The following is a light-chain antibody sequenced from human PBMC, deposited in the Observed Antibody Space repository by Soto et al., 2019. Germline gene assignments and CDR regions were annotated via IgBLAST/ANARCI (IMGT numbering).Light chain of an antibody. CDR1: QSISSW. Sequence: DFQMTHSHSTLSACVVDRFTILCRASQSISSWLAWYQQKPGKAPKLLIYKASSLESGVPSRFSGSGSGTEFTLTISSLQPDDFATYYCQQYNSYLFGGGTKVDIK. CDR3: QQYNSYL. CDR2: KAS. J-gene: IGKJ4*01. V-gene: IGKV1-5*03.